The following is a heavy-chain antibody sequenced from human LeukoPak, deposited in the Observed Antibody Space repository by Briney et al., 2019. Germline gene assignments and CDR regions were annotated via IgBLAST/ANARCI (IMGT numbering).Heavy chain of an antibody. CDR3: AKDTPSGYYYGSGRLRIYYYYMDV. CDR1: GLTFDDYA. V-gene: IGHV3-9*01. CDR2: ISWNSGSI. J-gene: IGHJ6*03. D-gene: IGHD3-10*01. Sequence: PGGSLRLSCVASGLTFDDYAMHWVRQAPGKGLEWVSGISWNSGSIGYADSVKGRFTISRDNAKNSLYLQMNSLRAEDTALYYCAKDTPSGYYYGSGRLRIYYYYMDVWGKGTTVTISS.